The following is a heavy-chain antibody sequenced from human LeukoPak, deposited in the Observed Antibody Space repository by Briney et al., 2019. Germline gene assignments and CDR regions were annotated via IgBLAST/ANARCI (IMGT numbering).Heavy chain of an antibody. CDR1: GFTFSNAW. CDR2: IKSKTDGGTT. Sequence: GGSQRLSCAASGFTFSNAWMSWVRQAPGKGLEWVGRIKSKTDGGTTDYAAPVKGRFTISGDDSKNTLYLQMNSLKTEDTAVYYCTTDPDYYDSSGYRRDDDYWGQGTLVTVSS. D-gene: IGHD3-22*01. J-gene: IGHJ4*02. CDR3: TTDPDYYDSSGYRRDDDY. V-gene: IGHV3-15*01.